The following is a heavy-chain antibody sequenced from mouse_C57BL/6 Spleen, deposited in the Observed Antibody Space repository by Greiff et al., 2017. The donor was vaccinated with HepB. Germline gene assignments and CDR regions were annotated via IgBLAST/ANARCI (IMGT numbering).Heavy chain of an antibody. CDR1: GYSITSGYY. Sequence: ESGPGLVKPSQSLSLTCSVTGYSITSGYYWNWIRQFPGNKLEWMGYISYDGSNNYNPSLKNRISITRDTSKNQFFLKLNSVTTEDTATYYCARDAGYYGSSYGYWGQGTTLTVSS. CDR3: ARDAGYYGSSYGY. CDR2: ISYDGSN. J-gene: IGHJ2*01. D-gene: IGHD1-1*01. V-gene: IGHV3-6*01.